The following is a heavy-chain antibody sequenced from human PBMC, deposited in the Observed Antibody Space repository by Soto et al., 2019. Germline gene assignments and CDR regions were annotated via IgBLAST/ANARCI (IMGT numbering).Heavy chain of an antibody. Sequence: DVQLVESGGGLIQPGESLRLSCAAFGLTVSGKKYVAWVRQAPGKGLEWVSALYDVDGTYYADSVKGRFTTSRDSSMTTVYLQMNGLRPDDTAVYYCASWHEREHAYDVWGQGTTVTVSS. CDR1: GLTVSGKKY. J-gene: IGHJ3*01. CDR3: ASWHEREHAYDV. V-gene: IGHV3-53*01. CDR2: LYDVDGT. D-gene: IGHD1-1*01.